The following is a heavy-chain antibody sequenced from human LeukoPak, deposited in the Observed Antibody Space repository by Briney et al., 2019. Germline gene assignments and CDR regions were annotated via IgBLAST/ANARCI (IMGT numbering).Heavy chain of an antibody. CDR1: GFTFNRYG. J-gene: IGHJ4*02. CDR3: AKENTYSSSYYFDY. D-gene: IGHD6-6*01. Sequence: GGSLRLSCAASGFTFNRYGMSWVRQAPGKGLEWVSAISGSGGTTYYVDSVKGRFTISRDNSKNTLYLQINSLRAEDTAVYYCAKENTYSSSYYFDYWGQGTLVTVSS. CDR2: ISGSGGTT. V-gene: IGHV3-23*01.